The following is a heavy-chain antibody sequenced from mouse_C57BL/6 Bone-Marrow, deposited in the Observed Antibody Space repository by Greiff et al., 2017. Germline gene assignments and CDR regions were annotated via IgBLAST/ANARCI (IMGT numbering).Heavy chain of an antibody. J-gene: IGHJ2*01. V-gene: IGHV3-6*01. Sequence: EVHLVESGPGLVKPSQSLSLTCPVTGYSITSGYYWNWIRQFPGNKLEWMGYISYDGSNNYNPSLKNRISITRDTSKNQFFLKLNSVTTEDTATYYCSLATVVATDYWGQGTTLTVSS. D-gene: IGHD1-1*01. CDR2: ISYDGSN. CDR1: GYSITSGYY. CDR3: SLATVVATDY.